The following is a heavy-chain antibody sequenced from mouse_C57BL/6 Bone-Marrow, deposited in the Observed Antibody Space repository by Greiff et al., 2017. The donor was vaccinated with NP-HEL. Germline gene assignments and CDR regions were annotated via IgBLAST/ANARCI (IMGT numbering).Heavy chain of an antibody. CDR2: ILPSIGRT. D-gene: IGHD1-1*01. CDR3: ARDYGSSHWYFDV. Sequence: VQLKQSGSELRSPGSSVKLSCKDFDSEVFPIAYMSWVRQKPGHGFEWIGGILPSIGRTIYGEKFEDKATLDADTLSNTAYLELNSLTSEDSAIYYCARDYGSSHWYFDVWGTGTTVTVSS. CDR1: DSEVFPIAY. V-gene: IGHV15-2*01. J-gene: IGHJ1*03.